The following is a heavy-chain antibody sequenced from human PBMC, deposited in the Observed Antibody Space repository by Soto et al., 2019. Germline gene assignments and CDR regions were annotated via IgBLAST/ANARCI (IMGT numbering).Heavy chain of an antibody. CDR2: ISSSSSTI. J-gene: IGHJ6*03. CDR3: ARSPKRFLEWSKYYYYYYMDV. CDR1: GFTFSSYS. Sequence: GGSLSLSCAASGFTFSSYSMNWVRQAPGKGLEWVSYISSSSSTIYYADSVKGRFTVSRDNAKNSLYLQMNSLRAEDTAVYYCARSPKRFLEWSKYYYYYYMDVWGKGTTVTVSS. V-gene: IGHV3-48*01. D-gene: IGHD3-3*01.